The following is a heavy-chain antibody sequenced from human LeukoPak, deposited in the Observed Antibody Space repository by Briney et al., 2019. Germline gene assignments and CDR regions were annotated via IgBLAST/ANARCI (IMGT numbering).Heavy chain of an antibody. V-gene: IGHV4-34*01. CDR2: VNHSENT. CDR3: ARSSVPYYYYNYYMDV. D-gene: IGHD3-22*01. CDR1: GGSFSGYY. J-gene: IGHJ6*03. Sequence: PSETLSLTCAVYGGSFSGYYWSWIRQPPGKGLEWIGEVNHSENTNYNPSLKSRVTISIDTSKNQFSLKLTSVTAADTAVYYCARSSVPYYYYNYYMDVWGKGTTVTVSS.